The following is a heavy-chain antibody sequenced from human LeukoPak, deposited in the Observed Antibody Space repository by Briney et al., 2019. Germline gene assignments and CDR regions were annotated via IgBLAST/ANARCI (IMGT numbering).Heavy chain of an antibody. J-gene: IGHJ5*02. CDR1: EFTFSSYG. Sequence: PGRSLRLSCAASEFTFSSYGMHWVRQAPGKGLEWVAVISYDGSNKYYADSVKGRFTISRDNSKNTLYLQMNSLRAEDTAVYYCAKDRSRRLQAAAGLLDPWGQGTLVTVSS. CDR3: AKDRSRRLQAAAGLLDP. V-gene: IGHV3-30*18. D-gene: IGHD6-13*01. CDR2: ISYDGSNK.